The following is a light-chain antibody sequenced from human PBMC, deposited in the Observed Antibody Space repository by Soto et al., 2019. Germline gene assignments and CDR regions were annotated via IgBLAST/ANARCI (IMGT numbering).Light chain of an antibody. Sequence: DIQLTQSPSFLSASVGDRVTITCRATQDISSYLAWYQQKPGKAPNLLIHSASTLQSGVPSNFSGSGSGTEFTLTISSLQPEDFATYYCQQDYSYPLTFGQGTKVDIK. CDR1: QDISSY. CDR3: QQDYSYPLT. J-gene: IGKJ1*01. V-gene: IGKV1-9*01. CDR2: SAS.